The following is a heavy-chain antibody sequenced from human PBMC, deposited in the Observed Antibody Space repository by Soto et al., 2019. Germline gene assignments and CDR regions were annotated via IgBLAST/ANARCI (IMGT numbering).Heavy chain of an antibody. J-gene: IGHJ6*02. CDR3: ARDRYGDSYYYYYGMNV. CDR2: IYYSGST. V-gene: IGHV4-31*03. CDR1: GGSISSGGYY. D-gene: IGHD4-17*01. Sequence: QVQLQESGPGLVKPSQTLSLTCTVSGGSISSGGYYWSWIRQHPGKGLEWIGYIYYSGSTYYNPSIKSRVTISVDTSKNQFSLKLSSVTAADTAVYYCARDRYGDSYYYYYGMNVWGQGTTVTVSS.